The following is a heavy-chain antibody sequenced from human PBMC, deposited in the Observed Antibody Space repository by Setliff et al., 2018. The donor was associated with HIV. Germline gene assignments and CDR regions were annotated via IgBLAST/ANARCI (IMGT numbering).Heavy chain of an antibody. CDR2: TANT. CDR1: GDSISTVNYH. V-gene: IGHV4-39*01. CDR3: ARHAALIKRYYYYYLDV. J-gene: IGHJ6*03. Sequence: PSETLSLTCTVSGDSISTVNYHWGWIRQPPGKGLEWIGHTANTDYNPSLKSRVTVSVDTSKNQLSLRLSSVTAADTAVYYCARHAALIKRYYYYYLDVWGKGTTVTVSS. D-gene: IGHD5-18*01.